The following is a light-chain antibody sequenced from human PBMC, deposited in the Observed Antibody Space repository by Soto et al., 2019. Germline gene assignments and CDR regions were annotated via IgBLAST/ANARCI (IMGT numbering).Light chain of an antibody. J-gene: IGKJ1*01. V-gene: IGKV3D-20*01. CDR2: DAT. CDR3: QQYGSTPWT. CDR1: QRVSNNF. Sequence: VVLTQFPGTLSLSPGETATLSCGASQRVSNNFLGWYQQKPGLPPRLLIYDATSRANGIPVRFSGRGSGTHFTLTISRLEPEDFAVYYCQQYGSTPWTFGRGTKVEMK.